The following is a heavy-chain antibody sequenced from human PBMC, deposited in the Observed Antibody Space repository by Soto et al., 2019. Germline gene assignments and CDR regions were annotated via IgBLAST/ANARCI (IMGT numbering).Heavy chain of an antibody. CDR1: GYSFTSYW. CDR2: IDPSDSYT. V-gene: IGHV5-10-1*01. J-gene: IGHJ4*02. CDR3: ARRGESFHPQHSSSSQSGVDY. Sequence: LGESLKISCKGSGYSFTSYWISWVRQMHAKGLGWMGRIDPSDSYTNYSPSFQGHVTSSADKSISTAYLQCSGLKASDTALYYCARRGESFHPQHSSSSQSGVDYWGQGTLVTVSS. D-gene: IGHD6-6*01.